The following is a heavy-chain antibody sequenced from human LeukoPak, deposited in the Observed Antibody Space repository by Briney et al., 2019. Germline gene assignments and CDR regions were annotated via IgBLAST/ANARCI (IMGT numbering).Heavy chain of an antibody. CDR2: ISGSGGST. CDR1: GFTFSSYA. Sequence: GGSLRLSCAASGFTFSSYAMSWVRQAPGKGLEWVSAISGSGGSTYYADSVKGRFTISRDNSKNTLYLQMNSLRAEDTAVYYCAKDGGGAGDGYYFDYWGQGTLVTVSS. D-gene: IGHD2-21*02. J-gene: IGHJ4*02. V-gene: IGHV3-23*01. CDR3: AKDGGGAGDGYYFDY.